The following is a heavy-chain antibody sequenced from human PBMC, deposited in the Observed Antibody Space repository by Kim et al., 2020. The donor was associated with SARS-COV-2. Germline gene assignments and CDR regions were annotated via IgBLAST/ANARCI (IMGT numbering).Heavy chain of an antibody. J-gene: IGHJ4*02. CDR1: GFAFTKYA. D-gene: IGHD3-3*01. Sequence: GGSLRLSCAASGFAFTKYAMNWVRQAPGTGLEWVAASSGSGVDTYYANSVKGRFTISRDISKNTLYLLMNSLRAEDTAVYSCAKDRGGYYEHLDYWGQG. CDR2: SSGSGVDT. V-gene: IGHV3-23*01. CDR3: AKDRGGYYEHLDY.